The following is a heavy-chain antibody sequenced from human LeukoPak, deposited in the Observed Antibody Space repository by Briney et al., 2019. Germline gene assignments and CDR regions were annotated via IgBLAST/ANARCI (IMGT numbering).Heavy chain of an antibody. CDR1: GGSISSSSYY. CDR3: ARGQLPHLAFDY. D-gene: IGHD5-24*01. J-gene: IGHJ4*02. Sequence: SETLSLTCTVSGGSISSSSYYWGWIRQPPGKGLEWIGSIYYSGSTYYNPSLKSRVTILVDTSKNQFSLKLSSVTAADTAVYYCARGQLPHLAFDYWGQGTLVTVSS. CDR2: IYYSGST. V-gene: IGHV4-39*07.